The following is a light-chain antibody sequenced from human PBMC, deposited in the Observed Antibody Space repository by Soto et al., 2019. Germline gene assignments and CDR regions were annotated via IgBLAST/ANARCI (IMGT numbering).Light chain of an antibody. Sequence: EIVLTQSPGTLSLSPGERATLSCRASQSVSSSYLAWYQQKPGQAPRLLIYGASSRATGIPDRFSGSGSGTDFTLTISRLEPEHFAVYYCQQYGSSPRTFGGGTKVDIK. CDR1: QSVSSSY. CDR2: GAS. V-gene: IGKV3-20*01. J-gene: IGKJ4*01. CDR3: QQYGSSPRT.